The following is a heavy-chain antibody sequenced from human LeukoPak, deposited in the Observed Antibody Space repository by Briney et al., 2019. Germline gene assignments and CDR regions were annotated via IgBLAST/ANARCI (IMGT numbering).Heavy chain of an antibody. J-gene: IGHJ4*01. Sequence: PGGSLRLSCAASGFTFSSYAMSWVRQAPGKGLKWVSVISGSGGTTHYADSVKGRFTISRDNSKNTLYLQMNSLRAEDTAVYYCGRRGSLDYWGHGTLVTVSS. D-gene: IGHD3-10*01. CDR2: ISGSGGTT. CDR1: GFTFSSYA. CDR3: GRRGSLDY. V-gene: IGHV3-23*01.